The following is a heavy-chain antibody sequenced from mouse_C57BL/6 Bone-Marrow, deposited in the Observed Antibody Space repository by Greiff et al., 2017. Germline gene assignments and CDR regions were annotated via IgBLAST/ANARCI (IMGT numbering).Heavy chain of an antibody. CDR3: ARSVYYSNYLFDY. Sequence: VQLQQSGPELVKPGASVKISCKASGYAFSSSWMNWVKQRPGKGLEWIGRIYPGDGDTNYNGKFKGKATLTADKSSSTAYMQLSSLTSEDSAVYFCARSVYYSNYLFDYWRQGTTRTVST. V-gene: IGHV1-82*01. CDR1: GYAFSSSW. CDR2: IYPGDGDT. D-gene: IGHD2-5*01. J-gene: IGHJ2*01.